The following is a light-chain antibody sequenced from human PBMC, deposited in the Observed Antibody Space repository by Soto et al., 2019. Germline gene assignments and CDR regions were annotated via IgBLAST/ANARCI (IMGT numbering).Light chain of an antibody. V-gene: IGLV1-47*01. Sequence: QSVLTQPPSASGTPGQRVTISCSGSTSNIGSNSVFWYQQLPGKAPKLLVYRSNQLASGVPDRFSGSKSGASASLAISGLRSEDEADYYCAAWDDSLSGQVFGGGTKLTVL. CDR3: AAWDDSLSGQV. J-gene: IGLJ2*01. CDR2: RSN. CDR1: TSNIGSNS.